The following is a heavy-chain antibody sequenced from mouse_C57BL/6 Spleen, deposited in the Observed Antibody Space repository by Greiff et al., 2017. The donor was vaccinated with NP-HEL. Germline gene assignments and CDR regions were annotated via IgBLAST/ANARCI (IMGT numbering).Heavy chain of an antibody. CDR3: ARAGRSYGYYAMDY. J-gene: IGHJ4*01. CDR2: IYPGSGST. V-gene: IGHV1-55*01. D-gene: IGHD1-1*01. Sequence: QVQLQQPGAELVKPGASVKMSCKASGYTFTSYWITWVKQRPGQGLEWIGDIYPGSGSTNYNEKFKSKATLTVDTSSSTAYMQLSSLTSEDSAVYYGARAGRSYGYYAMDYWGQGTSVTVSS. CDR1: GYTFTSYW.